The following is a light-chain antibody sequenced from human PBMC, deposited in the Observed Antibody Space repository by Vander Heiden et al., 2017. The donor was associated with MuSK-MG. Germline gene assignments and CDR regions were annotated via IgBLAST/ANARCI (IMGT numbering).Light chain of an antibody. CDR1: QSISSSF. J-gene: IGKJ1*01. V-gene: IGKV3-20*01. CDR2: GAS. CDR3: QQDGSSPWT. Sequence: EIVLTQSPGTLSLSTGERATLSCRASQSISSSFLAWYQQKPGQPPRLLIYGASSRVTGIPDRFSGSGSGTDFTLAIRRLDPEDFAVYYCQQDGSSPWTFGQGTKVAVK.